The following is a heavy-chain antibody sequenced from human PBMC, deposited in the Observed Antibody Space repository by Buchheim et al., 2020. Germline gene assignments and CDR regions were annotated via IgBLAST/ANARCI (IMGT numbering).Heavy chain of an antibody. CDR2: VHHSEGT. J-gene: IGHJ4*02. CDR1: GTFITTYF. Sequence: QVQLQESGPGLVKPSETLSLTCTVSGTFITTYFWSWLRQPPGTGLEWIGYVHHSEGTKYNPSLRSRVTMSLDMSEIQFSLKLNSVTAGDTAVYYCAALLDGPDSFPYWGQGTL. D-gene: IGHD4-17*01. V-gene: IGHV4-59*01. CDR3: AALLDGPDSFPY.